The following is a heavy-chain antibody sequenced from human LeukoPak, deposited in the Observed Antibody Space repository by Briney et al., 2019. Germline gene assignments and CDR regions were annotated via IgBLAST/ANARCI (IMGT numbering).Heavy chain of an antibody. D-gene: IGHD2-15*01. CDR1: GYTFISYG. CDR2: ISAYNGNT. Sequence: ASVKVSCKASGYTFISYGISWVRQAPGQGLEWMGWISAYNGNTNYAQKLQGRVTVTTDTSTSTAYMELRSLRSDDTAVYYSARDMVVAATTEGYGMDVWGKGTTVTVSS. V-gene: IGHV1-18*04. J-gene: IGHJ6*04. CDR3: ARDMVVAATTEGYGMDV.